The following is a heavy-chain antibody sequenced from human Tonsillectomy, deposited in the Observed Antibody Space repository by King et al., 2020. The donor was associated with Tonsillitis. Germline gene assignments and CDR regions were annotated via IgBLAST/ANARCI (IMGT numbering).Heavy chain of an antibody. Sequence: VQLVESGGGLIQPGGSLRLSCAASGFIVSSNYMSWVRQAPGKGLEWVSVIYSGGSTYYADSVKGRFTISRDNSTNTLYLQMNSLRAEDTAVYYWARGGLPRSYHYHYYGMDVWGQGTTVTVSS. CDR2: IYSGGST. D-gene: IGHD3-16*02. CDR1: GFIVSSNY. V-gene: IGHV3-53*01. J-gene: IGHJ6*02. CDR3: ARGGLPRSYHYHYYGMDV.